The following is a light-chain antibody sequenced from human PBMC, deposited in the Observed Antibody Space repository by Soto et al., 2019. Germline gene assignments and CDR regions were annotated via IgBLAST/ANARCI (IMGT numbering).Light chain of an antibody. J-gene: IGLJ1*01. CDR2: GNN. CDR3: QSYDTSLSGGSV. V-gene: IGLV1-40*01. CDR1: SSNIGGGFD. Sequence: QSVLTQSPSVSGALGQRVSISCTGTSSNIGGGFDVHWYQQLPATAPKLLIYGNNNRPSGVPDRFSGSKSGTSASLAITGLQAEDEADYYYQSYDTSLSGGSVFGTGTKVAVL.